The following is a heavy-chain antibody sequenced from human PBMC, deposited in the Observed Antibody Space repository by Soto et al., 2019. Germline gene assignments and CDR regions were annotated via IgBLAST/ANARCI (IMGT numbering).Heavy chain of an antibody. V-gene: IGHV1-69*01. CDR2: IIPIFGTA. CDR3: ARDIGADCSSTSCYTDPGDY. J-gene: IGHJ4*02. Sequence: QVQLVQSGAEVKKPGSSVKVSCKASGGTFSSYAISWVRQAPGQGLEWMGGIIPIFGTANYAQKFQGRVTITADESTSTAYMELSSLRSEDTAVYYCARDIGADCSSTSCYTDPGDYWGQGTLVTVSS. CDR1: GGTFSSYA. D-gene: IGHD2-2*02.